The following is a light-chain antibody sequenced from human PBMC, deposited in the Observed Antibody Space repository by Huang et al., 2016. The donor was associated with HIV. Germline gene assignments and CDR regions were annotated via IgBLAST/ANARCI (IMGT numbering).Light chain of an antibody. CDR2: GAS. V-gene: IGKV3-20*01. J-gene: IGKJ1*01. CDR3: QQYGSSRA. Sequence: ELALTQSPGTLSLSPGERATLSCRASQSVSSSYLAWYQQKPGQAPRLLSYGASRRATRLRYRVSASGSGIHFTLTISKLDPEDFEVYYCQQYGSSRAFGQGTKVEIK. CDR1: QSVSSSY.